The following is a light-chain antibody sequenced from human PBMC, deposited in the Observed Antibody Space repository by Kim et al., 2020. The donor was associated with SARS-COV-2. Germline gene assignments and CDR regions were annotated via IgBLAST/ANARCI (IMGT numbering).Light chain of an antibody. CDR3: NSRDSSGNHLV. V-gene: IGLV3-19*01. J-gene: IGLJ2*01. Sequence: ALGQTVSITCQGDSLRSYYASWYQQQPGQAPVLVIYGKNNRPSGIPDRFSGSSSGNTASLTITGAQAEDEADYYCNSRDSSGNHLVFGGGTKLTVL. CDR2: GKN. CDR1: SLRSYY.